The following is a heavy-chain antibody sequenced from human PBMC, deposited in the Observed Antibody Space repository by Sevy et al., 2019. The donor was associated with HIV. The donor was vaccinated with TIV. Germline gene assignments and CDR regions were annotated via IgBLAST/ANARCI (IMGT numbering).Heavy chain of an antibody. J-gene: IGHJ6*02. CDR3: ARDTAMENYYYYGMDV. D-gene: IGHD5-18*01. Sequence: SETLSLTCTVSGYSISSGYYWCWIRQPPGKGLEWIGSIYHSGSTYYNPSLKSRVTISVDTSKNKFSLKLSSVTAADTAVYYCARDTAMENYYYYGMDVWGQGTTVTVSS. CDR1: GYSISSGYY. CDR2: IYHSGST. V-gene: IGHV4-38-2*02.